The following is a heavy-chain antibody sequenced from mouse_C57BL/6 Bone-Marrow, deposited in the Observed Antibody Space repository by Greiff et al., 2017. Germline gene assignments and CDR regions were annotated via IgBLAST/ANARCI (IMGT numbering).Heavy chain of an antibody. J-gene: IGHJ2*01. CDR3: SSFDGNYFDF. CDR2: LDPEIGDT. CDR1: GFNIKDDY. D-gene: IGHD2-3*01. Sequence: DVHLVESGAELVRPGASVKLSCTASGFNIKDDYIHWVKQRPEQGLEWIGWLDPEIGDTEYASKFQGKATITSDTSSNTAYLQLSSLTSEDTAVYYCSSFDGNYFDFWGQGTPLTVAS. V-gene: IGHV14-4*01.